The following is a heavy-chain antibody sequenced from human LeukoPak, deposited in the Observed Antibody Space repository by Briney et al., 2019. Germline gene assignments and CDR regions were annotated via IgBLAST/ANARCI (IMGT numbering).Heavy chain of an antibody. D-gene: IGHD3-22*01. CDR3: ARPYYYDSRIDP. CDR2: MYYSGST. CDR1: GGSISSGDYY. Sequence: PSETLSLTCTVSGGSISSGDYYWSWLRQPPGKGLEWIAYMYYSGSTYYNPSLKSRVTMSADTSKNQLSLQLSSVTAADTAVYYCARPYYYDSRIDPWGQGILVTVSS. J-gene: IGHJ5*02. V-gene: IGHV4-30-4*01.